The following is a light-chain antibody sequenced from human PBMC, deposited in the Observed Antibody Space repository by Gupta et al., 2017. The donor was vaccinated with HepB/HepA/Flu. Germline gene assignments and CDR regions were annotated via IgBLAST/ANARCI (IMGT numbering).Light chain of an antibody. CDR1: HSINTY. V-gene: IGKV1-39*01. CDR2: AAS. J-gene: IGKJ1*01. CDR3: QLRSTTRPT. Sequence: DIQMTQSPSSLSASVGDRVTITCRASHSINTYLNWYQQKPGKAPKLLIYAASRVQSGVPSRFSGSGSGTXFTLTIXRRQRADFATYYCQLRSTTRPTFGXGTKLEIK.